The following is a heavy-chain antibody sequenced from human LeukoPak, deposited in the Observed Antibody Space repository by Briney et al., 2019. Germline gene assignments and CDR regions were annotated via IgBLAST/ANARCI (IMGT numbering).Heavy chain of an antibody. J-gene: IGHJ4*02. Sequence: GGSLRLSCAASGFTFSSYGMHWVRQAPGKGLEWVAFIRYDGSNKYYADSVKGRFTISRDNSKNTLYLQMNSLRAEDTAVYYCAKDRSDYDFWSDGGYFDYWGQGTLVTVS. CDR1: GFTFSSYG. CDR3: AKDRSDYDFWSDGGYFDY. CDR2: IRYDGSNK. V-gene: IGHV3-30*02. D-gene: IGHD3-3*01.